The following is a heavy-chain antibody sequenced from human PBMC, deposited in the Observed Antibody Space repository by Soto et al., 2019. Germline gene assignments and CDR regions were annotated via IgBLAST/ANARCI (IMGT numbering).Heavy chain of an antibody. CDR1: GYTFTSYG. V-gene: IGHV1-18*01. Sequence: QVQLEQSGAEVKKPGASVKVSCKASGYTFTSYGISWVRQPPGQGLGGMGRISAYNGNTNYARKLQGRVTMTTDTSTSTAYMEVRSLGSDDTAVYSCARVVGALGHWFDPWGQGTLVTVSS. CDR3: ARVVGALGHWFDP. D-gene: IGHD1-26*01. J-gene: IGHJ5*02. CDR2: ISAYNGNT.